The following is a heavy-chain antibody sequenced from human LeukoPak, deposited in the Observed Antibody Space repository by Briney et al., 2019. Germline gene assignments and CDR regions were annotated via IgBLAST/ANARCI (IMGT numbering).Heavy chain of an antibody. Sequence: SGGSLRLSCAASGFTFSDYYMSWIRQAPGKGLEWVSYISSSSSYTNYADSVKGRFTISRGNAKNSLYLQMNSLRAEDTAVYYCARYYYGSGSYNALYYFDYWGQGTLVTVSS. CDR2: ISSSSSYT. J-gene: IGHJ4*02. D-gene: IGHD3-10*01. V-gene: IGHV3-11*06. CDR3: ARYYYGSGSYNALYYFDY. CDR1: GFTFSDYY.